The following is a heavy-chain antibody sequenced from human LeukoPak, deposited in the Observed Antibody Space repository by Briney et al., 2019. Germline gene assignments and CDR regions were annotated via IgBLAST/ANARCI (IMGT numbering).Heavy chain of an antibody. J-gene: IGHJ4*02. Sequence: ASETLSLTCAVYGGSFSGYYWSWIRQPPGKGLEWIGEINHSGSTNYNPSLKSRVTISVDTSKNQFSLKLSSVTAADTAVYYCARRGSYGFVFFDYWGQGTLVTVSS. CDR3: ARRGSYGFVFFDY. V-gene: IGHV4-34*01. CDR2: INHSGST. D-gene: IGHD5-18*01. CDR1: GGSFSGYY.